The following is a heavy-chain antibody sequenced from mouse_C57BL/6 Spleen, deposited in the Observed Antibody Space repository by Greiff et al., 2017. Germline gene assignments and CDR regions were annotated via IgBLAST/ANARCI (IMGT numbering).Heavy chain of an antibody. Sequence: VQVVESGPELVKPGASVKISCKASGYAFSSSWMNWVKQRPGKGLEWIGRIYPGDGDTNYNGKFKGKATLTADKSSSTAYMQLSSLTSEDSAVYFCARDYDWYFDVWGTGTTVTVSS. CDR1: GYAFSSSW. V-gene: IGHV1-82*01. J-gene: IGHJ1*03. CDR2: IYPGDGDT. CDR3: ARDYDWYFDV. D-gene: IGHD2-4*01.